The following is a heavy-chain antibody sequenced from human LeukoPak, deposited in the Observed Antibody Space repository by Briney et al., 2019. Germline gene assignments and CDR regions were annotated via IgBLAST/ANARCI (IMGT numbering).Heavy chain of an antibody. Sequence: ASVKVSCKASGYTFTGYYMHWVRQAPGQGLEWMGWINPNSGVTKYAQKFQGRVTMTRDTSISTAYLEPNRLSSDDSAVFYCARQADNNWFDSWGQGTLVTVSS. CDR1: GYTFTGYY. D-gene: IGHD2-15*01. J-gene: IGHJ5*01. V-gene: IGHV1-2*02. CDR2: INPNSGVT. CDR3: ARQADNNWFDS.